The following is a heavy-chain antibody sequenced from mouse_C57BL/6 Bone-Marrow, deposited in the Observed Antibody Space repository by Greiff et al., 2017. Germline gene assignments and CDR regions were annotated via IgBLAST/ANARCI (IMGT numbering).Heavy chain of an antibody. D-gene: IGHD1-1*01. V-gene: IGHV2-2*01. CDR1: GFSLTSYG. CDR2: IWSGGST. CDR3: ARWVVARNYYAMDY. J-gene: IGHJ4*01. Sequence: VQLKESGPGLVQPSQSLSITCPVSGFSLTSYGVHWVRQSPGKGLEWLGVIWSGGSTDYNAAFISRLSISKDNSKSQVFFKMNSLQADDTAIYYCARWVVARNYYAMDYWGQGTSVTVSS.